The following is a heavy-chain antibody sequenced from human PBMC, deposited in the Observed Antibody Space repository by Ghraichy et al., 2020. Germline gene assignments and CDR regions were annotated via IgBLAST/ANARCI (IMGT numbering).Heavy chain of an antibody. CDR3: ATTDTVAIYDY. V-gene: IGHV1-18*04. J-gene: IGHJ4*02. Sequence: ASVKVSCKASGYTFNTYDITWVRQAPGQGLEWMGWISAYNGNTNYAQKFQGRVSMTTDTSTSTAYMELRSLRSDDTALYYCATTDTVAIYDYWGQGTLVTVSS. D-gene: IGHD5-12*01. CDR1: GYTFNTYD. CDR2: ISAYNGNT.